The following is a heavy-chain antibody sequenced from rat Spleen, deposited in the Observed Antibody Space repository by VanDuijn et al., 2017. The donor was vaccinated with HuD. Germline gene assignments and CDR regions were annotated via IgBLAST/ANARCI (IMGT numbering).Heavy chain of an antibody. CDR1: GFTFSNYD. Sequence: EVQLVESGGGLVQPGRSLKLSCVASGFTFSNYDMAWVRQAPTKGLDSVASITYDGGSTYYRDSVKGRFTISRDNAKSSLYLQMDSLRSEDTATYYCTRAMYTTDYYFAKGYYVMDAWGQGASVTVSS. D-gene: IGHD1-6*01. J-gene: IGHJ4*01. CDR3: TRAMYTTDYYFAKGYYVMDA. CDR2: ITYDGGST. V-gene: IGHV5-20*01.